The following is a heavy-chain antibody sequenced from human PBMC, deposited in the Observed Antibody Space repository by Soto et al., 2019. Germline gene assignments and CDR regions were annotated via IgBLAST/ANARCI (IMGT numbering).Heavy chain of an antibody. Sequence: GGSLRLSCAASGFTFSSYSMNWVRQAPGKGLEWVSYISSSSSTIYYADSVKGRFTISRDNAKNSLYLQMSSLRAEDTAVYYCARDLGGSSSYWGQGTLVTVSS. V-gene: IGHV3-48*01. J-gene: IGHJ4*02. D-gene: IGHD6-13*01. CDR1: GFTFSSYS. CDR2: ISSSSSTI. CDR3: ARDLGGSSSY.